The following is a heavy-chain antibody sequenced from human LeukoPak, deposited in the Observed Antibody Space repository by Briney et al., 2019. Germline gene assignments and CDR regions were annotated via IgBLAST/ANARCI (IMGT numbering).Heavy chain of an antibody. CDR3: AGDGAFDI. V-gene: IGHV3-21*01. Sequence: RPGGSLRLSCAASGFTFSSYAMNWVRQAPGKGLEWVASISSSSSYIYYADSVRGRFTISRDNAKNSLYLQMNSLRAEDTAVYYCAGDGAFDIWGQGTMVTVSS. CDR2: ISSSSSYI. J-gene: IGHJ3*02. CDR1: GFTFSSYA.